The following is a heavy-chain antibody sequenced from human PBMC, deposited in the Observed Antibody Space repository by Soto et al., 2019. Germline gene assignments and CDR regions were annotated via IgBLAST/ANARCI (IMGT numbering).Heavy chain of an antibody. Sequence: SVKVSCKASGGTFSSYAISWVRQAPGQGLEWMGGIIPIFGTANYAQKFQGRVTITADKSTSTAYMELSSLRSEDTAVYYCARSSDSSSSFYYYYGMDVWGQGTTVTVSS. CDR3: ARSSDSSSSFYYYYGMDV. J-gene: IGHJ6*02. CDR2: IIPIFGTA. D-gene: IGHD6-6*01. V-gene: IGHV1-69*06. CDR1: GGTFSSYA.